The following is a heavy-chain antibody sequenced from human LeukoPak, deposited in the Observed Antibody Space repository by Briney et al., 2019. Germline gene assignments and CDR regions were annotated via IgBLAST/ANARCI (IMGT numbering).Heavy chain of an antibody. V-gene: IGHV3-11*01. D-gene: IGHD3-16*01. Sequence: GGSLRLSCAPSGFTFSDYYMSWIRQAPGKGLEWVSYISSSGSTVYYADSVKGRFTISRDNAKNSLYLQMNSLRAEDTAVYYCARAITFHVDAFDIWGQGTMVTVSS. CDR3: ARAITFHVDAFDI. CDR1: GFTFSDYY. J-gene: IGHJ3*02. CDR2: ISSSGSTV.